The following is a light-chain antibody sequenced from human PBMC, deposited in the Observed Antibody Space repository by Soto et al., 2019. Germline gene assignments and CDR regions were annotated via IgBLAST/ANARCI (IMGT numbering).Light chain of an antibody. J-gene: IGLJ2*01. V-gene: IGLV2-8*01. CDR3: SSYVGSNNPV. CDR2: EVT. CDR1: SSDVGGYNY. Sequence: QSALTQPPSASGSPGQSVTISCTGTSSDVGGYNYVSWYQQHPGKAPKLVIYEVTKRPSGVPDRFSGSKSGNTASLTVSGPQAEDEADYYCSSYVGSNNPVFGGGTKLTVL.